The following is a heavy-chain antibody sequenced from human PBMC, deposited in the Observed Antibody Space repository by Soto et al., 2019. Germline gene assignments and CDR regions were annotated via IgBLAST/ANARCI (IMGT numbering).Heavy chain of an antibody. CDR1: GDSMSKYY. D-gene: IGHD2-15*01. CDR2: IWTSGST. J-gene: IGHJ4*02. Sequence: QVQLQESGPGLVKPSETLSLTCNVSGDSMSKYYWSWVRQPAGKGLEWIGRIWTSGSTNYNPSLKSRVTMSIDTSNQHFSLDLKAVTAADAAVYYCARMVGAAYYFAFWGQGVLVTVSS. CDR3: ARMVGAAYYFAF. V-gene: IGHV4-4*07.